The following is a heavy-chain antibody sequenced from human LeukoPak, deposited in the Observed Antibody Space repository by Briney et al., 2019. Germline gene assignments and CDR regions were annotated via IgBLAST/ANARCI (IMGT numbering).Heavy chain of an antibody. J-gene: IGHJ4*02. D-gene: IGHD4-17*01. CDR3: ARDTSYGDYFDY. V-gene: IGHV4-4*07. CDR2: IYTSGST. CDR1: GGSISSYY. Sequence: SETLSLTCTVSGGSISSYYWSWIRQPAGKGLEWIGRIYTSGSTNYNPSLKSRVTMSVHTSKNQFSLKLSSVTAADTAVYYCARDTSYGDYFDYWGQGTLVTVSS.